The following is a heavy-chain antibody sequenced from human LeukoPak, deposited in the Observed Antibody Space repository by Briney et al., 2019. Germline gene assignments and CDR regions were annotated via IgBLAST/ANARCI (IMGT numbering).Heavy chain of an antibody. Sequence: PGGSLRLSCAASGFTFSSYGMHWVRQAPGKGLEWVAVISYDGSNKYYADSVKGRFTISRDNSKNTLYLQMNSLRAEDTAVYYCAKDRVSGWYSSWPTLGRGMDVWGQGTTVTVSS. D-gene: IGHD6-19*01. CDR1: GFTFSSYG. J-gene: IGHJ6*02. CDR2: ISYDGSNK. CDR3: AKDRVSGWYSSWPTLGRGMDV. V-gene: IGHV3-30*18.